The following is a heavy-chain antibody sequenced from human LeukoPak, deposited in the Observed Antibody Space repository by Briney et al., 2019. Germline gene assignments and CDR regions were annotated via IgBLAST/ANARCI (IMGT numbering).Heavy chain of an antibody. D-gene: IGHD2/OR15-2a*01. J-gene: IGHJ4*02. Sequence: GGSLRLSCAASGFTFSSYWMSWVRQAPGKGLEWVANVKEDGSEKNYVDSVKGRFTISRDNAKNSLYLQMNSLRAEDTAVYYCARGGGRHVEYWGQGNLVTVSS. CDR3: ARGGGRHVEY. CDR1: GFTFSSYW. V-gene: IGHV3-7*05. CDR2: VKEDGSEK.